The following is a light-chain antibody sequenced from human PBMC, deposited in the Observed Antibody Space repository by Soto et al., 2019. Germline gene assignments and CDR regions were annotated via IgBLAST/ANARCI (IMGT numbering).Light chain of an antibody. CDR2: SNN. CDR3: AAWDDSLNAHYV. CDR1: SSNIGSNT. J-gene: IGLJ1*01. Sequence: QSALTQPPSASGTPGQRVTISCSGNSSNIGSNTVNWYQQLPGTAPKLLIYSNNQRPSGVPDRFSGSKSGTSASLAISGLQSEDEADYYCAAWDDSLNAHYVFGTGTKVTVL. V-gene: IGLV1-44*01.